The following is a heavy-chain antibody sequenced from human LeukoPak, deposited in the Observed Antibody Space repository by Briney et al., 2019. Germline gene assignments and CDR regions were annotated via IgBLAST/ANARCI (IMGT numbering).Heavy chain of an antibody. CDR2: IYTTGST. V-gene: IGHV4-4*09. CDR3: ATSYDVKTAPCDL. J-gene: IGHJ5*02. D-gene: IGHD3-10*02. Sequence: SETLSLTCTVSGGSISSYGWSWVRQPPGKGLEWIGYIYTTGSTDYNPSLKSRVTMSVDTSKNQVSMELRFLTAADTAIYYCATSYDVKTAPCDLWGQGTLVTVSS. CDR1: GGSISSYG.